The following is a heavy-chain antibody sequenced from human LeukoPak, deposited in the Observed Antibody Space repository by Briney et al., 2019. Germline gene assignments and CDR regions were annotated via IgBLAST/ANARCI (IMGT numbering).Heavy chain of an antibody. D-gene: IGHD4-17*01. Sequence: SETLSLTCTVSGGSISSSSYYWGWIRQPPGKGLEWIGNIYYSGSTYYNPSLKSRVTISVDTSKNQFSPKLSSVTAADTAVYYCARQDYGDYAFDYWGQGTLVTVSS. J-gene: IGHJ4*02. CDR2: IYYSGST. V-gene: IGHV4-39*01. CDR3: ARQDYGDYAFDY. CDR1: GGSISSSSYY.